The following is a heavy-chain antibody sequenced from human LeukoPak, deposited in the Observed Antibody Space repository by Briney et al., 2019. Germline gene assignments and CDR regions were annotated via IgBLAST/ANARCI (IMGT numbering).Heavy chain of an antibody. D-gene: IGHD5-24*01. V-gene: IGHV3-11*01. Sequence: GGSLRLSCAASGFTFSDYDMSWIRQAPGKGLEWVSYISSSGSTICYADSVKGRFTISRDNAKNSLYLQMNSLRAEDTAVYYCARAGDGYNSPDYFDYWGQGTLVTVSS. CDR1: GFTFSDYD. J-gene: IGHJ4*02. CDR2: ISSSGSTI. CDR3: ARAGDGYNSPDYFDY.